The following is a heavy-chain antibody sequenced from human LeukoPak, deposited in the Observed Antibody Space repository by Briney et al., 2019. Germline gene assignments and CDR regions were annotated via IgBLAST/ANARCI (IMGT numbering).Heavy chain of an antibody. Sequence: PGGSLRLSCAASGFTFSNYWMHWVRQAPGKGPVWVSRINSDGSSTTYADSVRGRFTIPRDNAKNTLYLQMNTLRAEDTAVYYCARDYYGSDWGQGTLVTVSS. CDR1: GFTFSNYW. CDR3: ARDYYGSD. V-gene: IGHV3-74*01. J-gene: IGHJ4*02. D-gene: IGHD3-10*01. CDR2: INSDGSST.